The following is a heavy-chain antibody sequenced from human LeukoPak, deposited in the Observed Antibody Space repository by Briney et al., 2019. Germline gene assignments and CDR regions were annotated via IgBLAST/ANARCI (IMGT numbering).Heavy chain of an antibody. V-gene: IGHV3-30*09. J-gene: IGHJ4*02. CDR2: ISYDGDGHNR. Sequence: PGGSLRLSCAASGFIISSYAMHWVRQAPGKGPEWVAVISYDGDGHNRYYADSVKGRFAISRDNSKNTLYLQMSSLRGDDTAVYYCARGRITMVRDIDYWGQGTLVIVSS. D-gene: IGHD3-10*01. CDR3: ARGRITMVRDIDY. CDR1: GFIISSYA.